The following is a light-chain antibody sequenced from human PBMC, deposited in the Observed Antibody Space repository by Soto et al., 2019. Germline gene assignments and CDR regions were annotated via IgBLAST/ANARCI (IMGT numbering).Light chain of an antibody. V-gene: IGLV2-14*03. CDR1: SSDVGGYNY. J-gene: IGLJ1*01. CDR2: DVS. Sequence: QSVLTQPASVSGSPGQSITISCTGTSSDVGGYNYVSWYQHHPGKVPQLMIYDVSNRPSGVSNRFSGSKSGNTASLTISGLQAEDEADYYCYCYTSRKNYVFGTRINASV. CDR3: YCYTSRKNYV.